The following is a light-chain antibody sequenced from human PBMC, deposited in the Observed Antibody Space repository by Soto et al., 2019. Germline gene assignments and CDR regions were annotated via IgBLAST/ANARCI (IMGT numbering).Light chain of an antibody. CDR2: EAS. CDR3: QQDNIYSWK. J-gene: IGKJ1*01. CDR1: QSVSSW. V-gene: IGKV1-5*03. Sequence: LLIMHVPSAWFASVVGRSTINCRASQSVSSWLAWYQQKPGKAPKLLIYEASSLESGVPSRFTGSGSGTEFTLTISSLQPDDFTTYCCQQDNIYSWKFAQGT.